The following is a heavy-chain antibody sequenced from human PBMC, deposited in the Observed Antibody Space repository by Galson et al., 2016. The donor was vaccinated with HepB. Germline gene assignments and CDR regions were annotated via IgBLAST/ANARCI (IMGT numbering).Heavy chain of an antibody. V-gene: IGHV4-39*01. Sequence: ETLSLTCTVSAGSISSSSHYWGWIRQPQGKGLEWIGSMFYSGTTHYNPSLKSRVTISVDTSNTKFSLRLSSVTAADTAVYYCASLDLYNSGRPFAYWGQGTLVTVSS. CDR1: AGSISSSSHY. D-gene: IGHD1-1*01. J-gene: IGHJ4*02. CDR2: MFYSGTT. CDR3: ASLDLYNSGRPFAY.